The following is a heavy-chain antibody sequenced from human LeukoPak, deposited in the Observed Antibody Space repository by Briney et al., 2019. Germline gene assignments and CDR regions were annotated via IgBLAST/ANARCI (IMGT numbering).Heavy chain of an antibody. CDR1: GDSVSSNSAA. Sequence: SQTLSLTCAISGDSVSSNSAAWNWIRQSPSRGLEWLGRRYYRSKWYNDYAVSVKSRITINPDTSKNQFSLQLNSVTPEDTAVYYCARVGLQGSSGYYPYYFDYWGQGTLVTVSS. CDR2: RYYRSKWYN. V-gene: IGHV6-1*01. D-gene: IGHD3-22*01. CDR3: ARVGLQGSSGYYPYYFDY. J-gene: IGHJ4*02.